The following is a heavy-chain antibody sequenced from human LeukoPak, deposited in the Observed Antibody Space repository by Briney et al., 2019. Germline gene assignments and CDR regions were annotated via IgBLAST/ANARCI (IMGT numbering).Heavy chain of an antibody. D-gene: IGHD1-26*01. V-gene: IGHV3-74*01. CDR1: GFTFNRLW. CDR2: INTDGSNT. J-gene: IGHJ4*02. CDR3: ARDQSTAGPTTADY. Sequence: PGGSLRLSCAASGFTFNRLWMHWVRQAPGKGLVWVSRINTDGSNTIYADSVKGRFTISRDNAKNTLYLQTNSLRAEDTAIYHCARDQSTAGPTTADYWGQGTLVTVSS.